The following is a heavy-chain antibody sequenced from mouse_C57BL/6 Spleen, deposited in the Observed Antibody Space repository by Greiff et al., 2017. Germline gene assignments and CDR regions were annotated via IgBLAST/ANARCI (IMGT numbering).Heavy chain of an antibody. D-gene: IGHD1-1*01. J-gene: IGHJ3*01. CDR3: ARGDYYGSSYDWFAY. V-gene: IGHV1-52*01. CDR1: GYTFTSYW. Sequence: QVQLQQPGAELVRPGSSVKLSCKASGYTFTSYWVHWVKQRPIQGLEWIGNIDPSDSETHYNQKFKDKATLTVDKSSSTAYMQLSSLTSEDSAVYYCARGDYYGSSYDWFAYWGQGTLVTVSA. CDR2: IDPSDSET.